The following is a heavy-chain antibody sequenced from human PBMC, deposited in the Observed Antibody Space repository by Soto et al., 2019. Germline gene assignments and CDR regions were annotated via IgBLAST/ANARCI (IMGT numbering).Heavy chain of an antibody. Sequence: SETLSLTCAVYGGSFCGYYWTWIRQPPGTGLEWIGEINHSGSTNYNPSLKSRVTISVDTSKNQFSLKLTSVTAADTAVYYCARDKITGPFDYWGQGTLVNVSS. D-gene: IGHD3-10*01. CDR3: ARDKITGPFDY. CDR2: INHSGST. J-gene: IGHJ4*02. CDR1: GGSFCGYY. V-gene: IGHV4-34*01.